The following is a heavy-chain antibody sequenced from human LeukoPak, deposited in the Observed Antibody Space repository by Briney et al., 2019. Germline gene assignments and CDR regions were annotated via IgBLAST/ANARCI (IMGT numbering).Heavy chain of an antibody. CDR1: GFIFSDYY. D-gene: IGHD2-21*01. J-gene: IGHJ6*02. CDR3: ARDRGWSFPNYGMDV. Sequence: PGGSLRLSCAASGFIFSDYYMTWIRQAPGKGLEWLSYISGSGSDTNYADSVKGRFTTSRDNAKNSLYLQMNSLRAEDTAVYYCARDRGWSFPNYGMDVWGQGTTVTVSS. V-gene: IGHV3-11*06. CDR2: ISGSGSDT.